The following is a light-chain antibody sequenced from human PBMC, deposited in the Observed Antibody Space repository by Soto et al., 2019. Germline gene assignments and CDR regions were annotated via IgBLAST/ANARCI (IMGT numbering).Light chain of an antibody. J-gene: IGLJ1*01. CDR2: EGS. V-gene: IGLV2-23*03. Sequence: QSALTQPASVSGSPGQSITISCTGTSSDVGSYNLVSWYQQHPGKAPKLMIYEGSKRPSGVSNRFSGSKSGNTASLTISGLQAEAEADYYCCSYEDSRTFVFGSGTKVTVL. CDR1: SSDVGSYNL. CDR3: CSYEDSRTFV.